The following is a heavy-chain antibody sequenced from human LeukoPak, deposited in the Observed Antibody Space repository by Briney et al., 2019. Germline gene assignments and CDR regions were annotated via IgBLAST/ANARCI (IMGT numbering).Heavy chain of an antibody. CDR3: ARVGVGGPYYYMDV. Sequence: PSETLSLTCTVSGGSIISYYWSWIRQPPGKGLEWIGYIYYSGSTNYNPSLKSRVTISVDTSKNQFSLNLSSVTAADTAVYYCARVGVGGPYYYMDVWGKGTTVTVSS. CDR2: IYYSGST. CDR1: GGSIISYY. J-gene: IGHJ6*03. V-gene: IGHV4-59*08. D-gene: IGHD1-26*01.